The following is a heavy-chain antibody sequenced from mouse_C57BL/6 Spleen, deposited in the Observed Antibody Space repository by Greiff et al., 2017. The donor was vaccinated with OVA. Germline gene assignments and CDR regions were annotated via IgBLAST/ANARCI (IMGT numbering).Heavy chain of an antibody. V-gene: IGHV7-1*01. CDR3: ARDAFAMDY. Sequence: DVHLVESGGGLVQSGRSLRLSCATSGFTFSDFYMEWVRQAPGKGLEWIAASRNKANDYTTEYSASVKGRVIVSRDTSQSILYLQMNALRAEDTAIYYCARDAFAMDYWGQGTSVTVSS. CDR1: GFTFSDFY. J-gene: IGHJ4*01. CDR2: SRNKANDYTT.